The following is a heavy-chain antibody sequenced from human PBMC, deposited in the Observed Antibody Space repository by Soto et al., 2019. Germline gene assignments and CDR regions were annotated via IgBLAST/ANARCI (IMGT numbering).Heavy chain of an antibody. D-gene: IGHD6-19*01. CDR2: IHYTGST. CDR1: GDSISSSNYY. J-gene: IGHJ3*02. Sequence: SETLSLTCTVSGDSISSSNYYWGWIRQPPGKGLEWTGSIHYTGSTYYNPSLRSRVTIFVDTSKNQFSLKLSSVTAADTAVYYCARHSSDWPLYSASDIWGQGTMVTVSS. CDR3: ARHSSDWPLYSASDI. V-gene: IGHV4-39*01.